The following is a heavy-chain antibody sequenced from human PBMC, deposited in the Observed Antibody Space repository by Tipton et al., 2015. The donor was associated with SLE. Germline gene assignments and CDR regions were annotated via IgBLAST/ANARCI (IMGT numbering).Heavy chain of an antibody. V-gene: IGHV4-39*07. D-gene: IGHD3-9*01. CDR3: ARDSGFYDAWTAVRGAGFDY. Sequence: TLSLACTVSGGSISGNNFYWSWTRQAPGKGLEWIGSIYYSGNTYYNPSLKTRVTISLDTSKKQFSLKLTSVTAADTALYYCARDSGFYDAWTAVRGAGFDYWGQGTLVTVSS. CDR2: IYYSGNT. J-gene: IGHJ4*02. CDR1: GGSISGNNFY.